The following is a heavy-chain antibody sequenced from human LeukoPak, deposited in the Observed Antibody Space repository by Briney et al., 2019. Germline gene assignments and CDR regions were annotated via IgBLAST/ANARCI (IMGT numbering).Heavy chain of an antibody. CDR1: GFTFSNYW. D-gene: IGHD3-22*01. Sequence: PGGSLRLSCEGSGFTFSNYWMSWVRQAPGKGLEWVSAISGSGGSTYYADSVKGRFTISRDNSKNTLYLQMNSLRAEDTAVYYCAKERGYSFMDYYDSSGSDYWGQGTLVTVSS. V-gene: IGHV3-23*01. CDR3: AKERGYSFMDYYDSSGSDY. CDR2: ISGSGGST. J-gene: IGHJ4*02.